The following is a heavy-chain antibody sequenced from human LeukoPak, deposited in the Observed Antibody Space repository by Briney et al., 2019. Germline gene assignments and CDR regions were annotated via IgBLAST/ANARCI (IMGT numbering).Heavy chain of an antibody. Sequence: PSETLSLTCAVSGGTISSSNWWSWVRQPPGKGLEWIGEIYHSGSTNYNPSLKSRVTISVDKSKNQFSLKLSSVTAADTAVYYCAGPSYCSGGSCHPGAYGMDVWGKGTTVTVSS. CDR1: GGTISSSNW. V-gene: IGHV4-4*02. J-gene: IGHJ6*04. CDR3: AGPSYCSGGSCHPGAYGMDV. D-gene: IGHD2-15*01. CDR2: IYHSGST.